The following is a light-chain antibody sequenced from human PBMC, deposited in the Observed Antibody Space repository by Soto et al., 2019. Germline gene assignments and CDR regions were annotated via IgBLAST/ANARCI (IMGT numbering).Light chain of an antibody. CDR2: GNS. J-gene: IGLJ2*01. CDR1: SSNIGAGYD. V-gene: IGLV1-40*01. Sequence: QSVLTQPPSVSGAPGQRVTISCTGSSSNIGAGYDVHWYQQLPGTAPKLLIYGNSNLPSGVPDRFSGSKSGTSASLAITGVQAEDEADYSCQSYDSSLSGNVVFGGGTKLTVL. CDR3: QSYDSSLSGNVV.